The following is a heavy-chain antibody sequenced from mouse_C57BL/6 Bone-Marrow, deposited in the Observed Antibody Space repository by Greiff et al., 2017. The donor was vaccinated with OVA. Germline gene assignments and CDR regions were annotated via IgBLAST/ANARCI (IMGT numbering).Heavy chain of an antibody. D-gene: IGHD1-1*01. Sequence: EVHLVESEGGLVQPGSSMKLSCTASGFTFSDYYMAWVRQVPEKGLEWVANINYDGSSTYYLDSLKSRFIISRDNAKNILYLQMSSLKSENTATYYCARDRGVDYYGSKGAGDYWGQGTSVTVSS. J-gene: IGHJ4*01. CDR1: GFTFSDYY. CDR3: ARDRGVDYYGSKGAGDY. CDR2: INYDGSST. V-gene: IGHV5-16*01.